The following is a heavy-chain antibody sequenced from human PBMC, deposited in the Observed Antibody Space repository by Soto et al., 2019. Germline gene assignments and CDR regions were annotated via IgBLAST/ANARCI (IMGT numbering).Heavy chain of an antibody. D-gene: IGHD1-7*01. CDR1: VITFSEYY. Sequence: GGSLRLSCAASVITFSEYYMSWIRQAPGKGLEQVSYISSSGSTIYYADSVKGRFTISRDNAKNSLYLQMNSLRAEDTAVYYYARNYEAFGIWGQGTMVTVSS. CDR2: ISSSGSTI. CDR3: ARNYEAFGI. J-gene: IGHJ3*02. V-gene: IGHV3-11*01.